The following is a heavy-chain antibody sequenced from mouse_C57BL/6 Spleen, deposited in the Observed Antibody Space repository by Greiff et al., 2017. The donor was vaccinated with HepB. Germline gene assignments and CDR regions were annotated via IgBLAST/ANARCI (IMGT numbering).Heavy chain of an antibody. CDR1: GYTFPSYW. D-gene: IGHD4-1*01. V-gene: IGHV1-61*01. CDR2: IYPSDSET. J-gene: IGHJ2*01. Sequence: QVQLQQPGAELVRPGSSVKLSCKASGYTFPSYWMDWVKQRPGQGLEWIGNIYPSDSETHYNQKFKDKATLTVDKSSSTAYMQLSSLTSEDSAVYYCARRPNSLTPPFDYWGQGTTLTVSS. CDR3: ARRPNSLTPPFDY.